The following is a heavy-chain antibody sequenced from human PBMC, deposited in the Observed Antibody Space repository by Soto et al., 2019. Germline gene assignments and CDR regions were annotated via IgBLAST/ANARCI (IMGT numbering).Heavy chain of an antibody. CDR2: INAGNGNT. V-gene: IGHV1-3*01. CDR1: GYTFTSYA. Sequence: VKVSCKASGYTFTSYAMHGVRQAPGQRLEWMGWINAGNGNTKYSQKFQGRVTITRDTSASTAYMELNSLTSEDTAVYYCSRPPYYGSGSYEGSWGQGTLVTVSS. D-gene: IGHD3-10*01. CDR3: SRPPYYGSGSYEGS. J-gene: IGHJ5*02.